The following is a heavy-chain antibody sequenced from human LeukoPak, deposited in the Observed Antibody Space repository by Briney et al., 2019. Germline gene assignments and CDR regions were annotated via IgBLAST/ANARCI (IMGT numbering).Heavy chain of an antibody. D-gene: IGHD2-21*02. CDR1: GYTFRYYW. J-gene: IGHJ3*02. V-gene: IGHV5-51*01. CDR2: IYPGDSDT. CDR3: ARHASDCGGDCYSLDI. Sequence: GESLKISCTGSGYTFRYYWIGWVRQMPGKGLEWMGIIYPGDSDTRYSPSFQGQVTISADKSISTAYLQWSSLKASDTAMYYCARHASDCGGDCYSLDIWGQGTMVTVSS.